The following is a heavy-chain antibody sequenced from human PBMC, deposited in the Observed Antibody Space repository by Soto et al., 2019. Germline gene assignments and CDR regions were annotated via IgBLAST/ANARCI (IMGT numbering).Heavy chain of an antibody. Sequence: QVQLQESGPGLVKPSETLSLTCTVSGGSVSSGSYYWSWIRQPPGKGLEWIGYIYYSGSTNYNPSLKSQVTISVDTSKNQFSLKLNSVTAADTAVYYCASYSSGWYDVSYWGQGTLVTVSS. V-gene: IGHV4-61*01. D-gene: IGHD6-19*01. CDR3: ASYSSGWYDVSY. CDR1: GGSVSSGSYY. J-gene: IGHJ4*02. CDR2: IYYSGST.